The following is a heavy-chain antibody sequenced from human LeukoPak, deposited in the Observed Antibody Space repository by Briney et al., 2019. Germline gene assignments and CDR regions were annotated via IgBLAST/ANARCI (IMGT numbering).Heavy chain of an antibody. V-gene: IGHV3-30*04. CDR2: MSYDGSKK. D-gene: IGHD6-13*01. J-gene: IGHJ5*01. Sequence: PGRSLRLSCAASGFTFSNYAMHWVRQAPGKGLEWVAVMSYDGSKKHYADSVKGRFTISRDNSKNTLYLQMNGLNTEDTAVYYCARGRGASYSSSWYDFWGQGTLVTVSS. CDR1: GFTFSNYA. CDR3: ARGRGASYSSSWYDF.